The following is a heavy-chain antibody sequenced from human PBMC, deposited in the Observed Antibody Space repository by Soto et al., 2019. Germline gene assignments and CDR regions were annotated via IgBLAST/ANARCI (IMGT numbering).Heavy chain of an antibody. CDR2: ISAYSGST. Sequence: QVQLVQSGAEVKKPGASVMVSCKASGYTFTIYGITWVRQAPGQGLEWMGWISAYSGSTDYAQKFQGRVTLTPDTSTTTAYMELRSLRSDDTAVYYWARNGGSSSPLDYWGQGTLVTVSS. V-gene: IGHV1-18*01. CDR3: ARNGGSSSPLDY. D-gene: IGHD6-6*01. J-gene: IGHJ4*02. CDR1: GYTFTIYG.